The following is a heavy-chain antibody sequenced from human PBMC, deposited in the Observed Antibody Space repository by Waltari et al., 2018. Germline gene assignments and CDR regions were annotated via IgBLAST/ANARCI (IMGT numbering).Heavy chain of an antibody. Sequence: QLQLLESGPGRVKPSETLSLSCTVSGDSFRSSNYYWGWIRQPPEKGLEWVGSHYYKGNTYYNPSLKSRVTISADMSKNQFTLKLSSVTAADTAVYYCARISGPYYYGMDVWGQGTTVTVSS. CDR2: HYYKGNT. J-gene: IGHJ6*02. D-gene: IGHD6-19*01. CDR3: ARISGPYYYGMDV. V-gene: IGHV4-39*01. CDR1: GDSFRSSNYY.